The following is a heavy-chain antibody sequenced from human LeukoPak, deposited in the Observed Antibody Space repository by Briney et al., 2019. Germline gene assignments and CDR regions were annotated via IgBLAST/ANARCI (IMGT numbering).Heavy chain of an antibody. Sequence: ASVKVSCKASGYTFSNYYMHWVRQATGQGLEWMGLINPSGGSTSYAQKFQGRVTMTRDTSTTTFYMDLSSLRSEDTAVYYCARGSSGSYYNYFDFWGQGTLVTVSS. CDR3: ARGSSGSYYNYFDF. J-gene: IGHJ4*02. V-gene: IGHV1-46*01. D-gene: IGHD1-26*01. CDR1: GYTFSNYY. CDR2: INPSGGST.